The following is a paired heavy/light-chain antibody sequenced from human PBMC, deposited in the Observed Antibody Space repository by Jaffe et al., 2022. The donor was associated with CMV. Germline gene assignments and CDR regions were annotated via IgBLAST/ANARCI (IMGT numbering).Heavy chain of an antibody. Sequence: QVQLQESGPGLVKPSETLSLTCTVSGGSISSSYWSWIRQPPGKGLEWIGYIYYSGSTNYYPSLKSRVTISVDTSKNQFSLKLSSVTAADTAVYFCARGVHDYGDYFSAFDIWGQGTMVTVSS. V-gene: IGHV4-59*01. D-gene: IGHD4-17*01. CDR2: IYYSGST. CDR1: GGSISSSY. CDR3: ARGVHDYGDYFSAFDI. J-gene: IGHJ3*02.
Light chain of an antibody. CDR2: DVS. CDR3: SSYTTSGLV. Sequence: QSALTQPASVSGSPGQSITISCTGTSSDVGGHNYVSWYQQHPGKAPKLMIYDVSNRPSGVSNRFSGSKSANTASLTISGLQAEDEADYYCSSYTTSGLVFGGGTKLTVL. J-gene: IGLJ3*02. CDR1: SSDVGGHNY. V-gene: IGLV2-14*03.